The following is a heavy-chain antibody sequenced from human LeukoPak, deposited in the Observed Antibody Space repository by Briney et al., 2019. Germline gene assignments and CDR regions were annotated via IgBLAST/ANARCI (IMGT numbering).Heavy chain of an antibody. CDR1: GFTFSSFG. CDR2: ISYDGNNK. J-gene: IGHJ3*02. V-gene: IGHV3-30*03. CDR3: ASTSKDSGVQGGQRGAFDI. D-gene: IGHD3-10*01. Sequence: GGSLRLSCAASGFTFSSFGMHWVRQAPGKGLEWVTIISYDGNNKHYADSVKSRFTISRDNSKNTLYLQMDSLRTEDTAVYYCASTSKDSGVQGGQRGAFDIWGQGTMVTVSS.